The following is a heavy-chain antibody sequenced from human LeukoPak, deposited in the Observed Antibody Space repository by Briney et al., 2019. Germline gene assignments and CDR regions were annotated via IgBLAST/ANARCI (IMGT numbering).Heavy chain of an antibody. CDR1: GASISAFY. V-gene: IGHV4-59*01. CDR2: IYYSGST. Sequence: PSETLSLTCTVSGASISAFYWSWIRQPPGRGLEWIGYIYYSGSTNYNPSLNSRLTVSVDTSKNQVSLRLRSVTAADTAVYYCAGAWLPMASSGWRFDNWGQGTLVTVSS. D-gene: IGHD6-19*01. J-gene: IGHJ4*02. CDR3: AGAWLPMASSGWRFDN.